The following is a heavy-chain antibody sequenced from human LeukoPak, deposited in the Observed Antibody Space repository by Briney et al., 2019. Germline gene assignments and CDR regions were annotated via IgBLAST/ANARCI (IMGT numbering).Heavy chain of an antibody. V-gene: IGHV4-59*01. Sequence: SETLSLTCTVSGDSISSYYWSWIRQPPGKGLEWIGYMYYSGSTNYNPSLKSRVTISVDTSKNQFSLKLSSVTAADTAVYYCARGTIVGATWGENYNCFDPWGQGTLVTVSS. CDR3: ARGTIVGATWGENYNCFDP. CDR1: GDSISSYY. J-gene: IGHJ5*02. CDR2: MYYSGST. D-gene: IGHD1-26*01.